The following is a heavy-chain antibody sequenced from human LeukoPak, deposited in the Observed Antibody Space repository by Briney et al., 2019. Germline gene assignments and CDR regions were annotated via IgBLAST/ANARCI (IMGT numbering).Heavy chain of an antibody. V-gene: IGHV1-8*01. J-gene: IGHJ3*02. D-gene: IGHD6-13*01. CDR2: MNPNSGDT. CDR1: GYTFTSCD. CDR3: SRDMRGAAAADDAFDI. Sequence: ASVKVSCKASGYTFTSCDINWVRQASGQGLEWMEWMNPNSGDTGYAQNFQGRVTITRDTSKSTAYMELSSLRSEDTAMYYCSRDMRGAAAADDAFDIWGQGTMVTVSS.